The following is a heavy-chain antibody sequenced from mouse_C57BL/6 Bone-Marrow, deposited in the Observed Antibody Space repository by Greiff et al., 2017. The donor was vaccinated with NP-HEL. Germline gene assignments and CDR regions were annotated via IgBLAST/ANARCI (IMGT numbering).Heavy chain of an antibody. D-gene: IGHD1-1*01. CDR2: ISSGGSST. V-gene: IGHV5-6*01. Sequence: EVKLMESGGDLVKPGGSLKLSCAASGFTFSSYGMSWVRQTPDKRLEWVATISSGGSSTYYPDSVKGRFTISRDNAKNTLYLQMSSLKSEDTAMYYCARHGGKFDDGSSYAFAYWGQGTLVTVSA. CDR1: GFTFSSYG. J-gene: IGHJ3*01. CDR3: ARHGGKFDDGSSYAFAY.